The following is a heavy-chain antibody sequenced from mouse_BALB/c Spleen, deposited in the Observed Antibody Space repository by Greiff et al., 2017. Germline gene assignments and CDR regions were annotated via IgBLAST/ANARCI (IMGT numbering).Heavy chain of an antibody. CDR2: ISSGGSYT. V-gene: IGHV5-9-4*01. CDR1: GFTFSSYA. Sequence: DVKLVESGGGLVKPGGSLKLSCAASGFTFSSYAMSWVRQSPEKRLEWVAEISSGGSYTYYPDTVTGRFTISRDNAKNTLYLEMSSLRSEDTAMYYCARDLFVGYPYYAMDYWGQGTSVTVSS. D-gene: IGHD2-2*01. CDR3: ARDLFVGYPYYAMDY. J-gene: IGHJ4*01.